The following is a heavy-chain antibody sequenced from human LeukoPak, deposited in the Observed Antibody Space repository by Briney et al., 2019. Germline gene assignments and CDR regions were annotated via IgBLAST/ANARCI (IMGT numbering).Heavy chain of an antibody. J-gene: IGHJ2*01. D-gene: IGHD1-26*01. CDR1: GGSISSYY. Sequence: SETLSLTCTVSGGSISSYYWSWIRQPPGKGLEWIGYIYYSGSTYYNPSLKSRVTISVDTSKNQFSLKLSSVTAADTAVYYCARTVPRATTYFDLWGRGTLVTVSS. CDR2: IYYSGST. CDR3: ARTVPRATTYFDL. V-gene: IGHV4-59*08.